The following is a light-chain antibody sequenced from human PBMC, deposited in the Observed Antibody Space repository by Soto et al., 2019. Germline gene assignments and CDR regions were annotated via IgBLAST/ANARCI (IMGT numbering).Light chain of an antibody. V-gene: IGLV2-14*01. J-gene: IGLJ1*01. CDR3: SSYTSSSTPLYV. CDR1: SSDVGGYNY. CDR2: DVS. Sequence: QSALTQPASVSGSPGQSITISCTGTSSDVGGYNYVSWYQQHPGKAPKLMIYDVSNRPSGVSNRFSGSKSGNTASLTISGLQAEDEADYYCSSYTSSSTPLYVFGTGTKVHRP.